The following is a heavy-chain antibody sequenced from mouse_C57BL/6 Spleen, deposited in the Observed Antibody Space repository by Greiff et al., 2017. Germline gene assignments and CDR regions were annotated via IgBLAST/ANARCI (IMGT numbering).Heavy chain of an antibody. Sequence: QVQLKQSGAELVKPGASVKISCKASGYAFSSYWMNWVKQRPGKGLEWIGQIYPGDGDTNYNGKFKGKATLTADKSSSTAYMQLSSLTSEDSAVYFCARARWPGEAMDYWGQGTSVTVSS. V-gene: IGHV1-80*01. J-gene: IGHJ4*01. CDR3: ARARWPGEAMDY. CDR2: IYPGDGDT. CDR1: GYAFSSYW. D-gene: IGHD2-3*01.